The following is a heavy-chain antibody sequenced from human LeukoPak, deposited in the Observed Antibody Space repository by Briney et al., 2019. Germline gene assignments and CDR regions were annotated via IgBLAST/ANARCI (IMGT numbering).Heavy chain of an antibody. CDR3: ARESNDYYYYMDV. J-gene: IGHJ6*03. CDR1: GGSISSSNYY. CDR2: ISYSGNT. V-gene: IGHV4-61*01. Sequence: SETLSLTCTVSGGSISSSNYYWGWIRQPPGKGLEWIGFISYSGNTNHNPSLKSRVTISLDTSKNQFSLKLSSVTAADTAVYYCARESNDYYYYMDVWGKGTTVTVSS.